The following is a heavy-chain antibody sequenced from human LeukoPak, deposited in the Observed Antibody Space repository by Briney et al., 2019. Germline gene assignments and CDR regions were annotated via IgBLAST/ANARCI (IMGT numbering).Heavy chain of an antibody. CDR3: ARVDVVTVGKNAFDI. Sequence: QSGGSLRLSCAASGFTFSNAWMSWVRQAPGKGLEWVSVTYTGGSTNYADSVKGRFSISRDNSENTLYLQMNSLRAEDTAVYYCARVDVVTVGKNAFDIWGQGTMVTVSS. J-gene: IGHJ3*02. CDR1: GFTFSNAW. CDR2: TYTGGST. D-gene: IGHD4-23*01. V-gene: IGHV3-53*01.